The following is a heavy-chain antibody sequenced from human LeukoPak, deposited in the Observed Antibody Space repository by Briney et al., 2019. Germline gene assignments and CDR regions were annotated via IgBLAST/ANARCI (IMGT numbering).Heavy chain of an antibody. CDR3: AKDRGGLAAGAVNP. CDR2: INPNSGDT. J-gene: IGHJ5*02. Sequence: ASVKVSCKASGYTFTAYYLHWVRQTPGQRLEWMGWINPNSGDTNYAQKFQGRVTLTRDTSILTAYMDLSRLTSDATAVYFCAKDRGGLAAGAVNPWGQGTLVTVSS. V-gene: IGHV1-2*02. D-gene: IGHD1-26*01. CDR1: GYTFTAYY.